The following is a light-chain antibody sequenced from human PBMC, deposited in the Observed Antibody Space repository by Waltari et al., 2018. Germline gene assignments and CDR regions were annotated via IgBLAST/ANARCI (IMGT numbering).Light chain of an antibody. V-gene: IGKV3-20*01. CDR3: QQYGSSRWT. Sequence: EIVLTQSPGTLSLSPGERATLSCRASQSVSSSYLAWYQQKPGQAPRLRIYGASRRATGIPDRFSGSGSGTDFTLTISRLEPEDFAVYYCQQYGSSRWTFGQGTKVEIK. CDR2: GAS. CDR1: QSVSSSY. J-gene: IGKJ1*01.